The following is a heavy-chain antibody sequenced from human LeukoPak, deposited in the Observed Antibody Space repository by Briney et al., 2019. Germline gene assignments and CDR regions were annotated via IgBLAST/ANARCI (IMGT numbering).Heavy chain of an antibody. CDR1: GXGFTTCC. V-gene: IGHV5-51*01. CDR2: INPGNSDT. CDR3: ARLRWAAGDGYYFDY. J-gene: IGHJ4*02. D-gene: IGHD6-13*01. Sequence: PGESLKISFKGSGXGFTTCCIGWVRQMPGKVLEWMRVINPGNSDTRYSPSFQGQVTISADKSITTAYLQWSSLKASDTAMYYCARLRWAAGDGYYFDYWGQGTPVTVSS.